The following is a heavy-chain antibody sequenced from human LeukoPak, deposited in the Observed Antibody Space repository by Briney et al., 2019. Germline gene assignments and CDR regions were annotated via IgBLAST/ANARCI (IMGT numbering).Heavy chain of an antibody. CDR1: GGSISSGSYC. D-gene: IGHD5-18*01. CDR2: IYTSGST. CDR3: ARDTAMVSLDY. Sequence: TLTLTCAVSGGSISSGSYCWRWIRQPAGKGLEWIGRIYTSGSTNYNPSLKSRVTISVDTSKNQFALKLSSVTAADTAVYYCARDTAMVSLDYWGQGTLVTVSS. V-gene: IGHV4-61*02. J-gene: IGHJ4*02.